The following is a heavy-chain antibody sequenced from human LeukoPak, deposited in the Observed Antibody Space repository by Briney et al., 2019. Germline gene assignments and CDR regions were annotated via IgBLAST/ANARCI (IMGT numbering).Heavy chain of an antibody. CDR3: AREPADGSGASEY. V-gene: IGHV3-21*01. Sequence: GGSLRLSCAASGFTFSSYSMNWVRQAPGKGLEWVSSISSGSSYIYYAASVQGRYTISRDNAKNSLYLQMNSLRAEDTAVYYCAREPADGSGASEYWGQGTLVTV. J-gene: IGHJ4*02. D-gene: IGHD3-10*01. CDR1: GFTFSSYS. CDR2: ISSGSSYI.